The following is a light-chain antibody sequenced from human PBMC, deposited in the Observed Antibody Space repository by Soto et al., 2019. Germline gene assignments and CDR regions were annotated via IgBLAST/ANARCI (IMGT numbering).Light chain of an antibody. J-gene: IGLJ1*01. CDR1: SSDIGSYDL. CDR3: CSFADFTYV. V-gene: IGLV2-23*02. CDR2: EVT. Sequence: QSALTQPASVSGSPGQSITISCTGTSSDIGSYDLVSWYQQHPGTAPKLIIYEVTKWPSGVSTRFSGSKSGNTASLTISGLQAVDEADYYCCSFADFTYVFGTGTQLTVL.